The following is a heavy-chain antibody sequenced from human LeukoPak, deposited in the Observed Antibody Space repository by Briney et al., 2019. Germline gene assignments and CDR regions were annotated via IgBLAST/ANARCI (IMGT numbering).Heavy chain of an antibody. CDR3: ARPNIRYCSGGACSNDGSDY. CDR1: GFTVSSNY. J-gene: IGHJ4*02. Sequence: GSLRLSCATSGFTVSSNYMNWVRQAPGKALEWIGSVYYSGTTSYNPSLKSRVTISVDMSKNHFSLRLSSVTAADTAVYYCARPNIRYCSGGACSNDGSDYWGQGTLVTVSS. CDR2: VYYSGTT. V-gene: IGHV4-59*02. D-gene: IGHD2-15*01.